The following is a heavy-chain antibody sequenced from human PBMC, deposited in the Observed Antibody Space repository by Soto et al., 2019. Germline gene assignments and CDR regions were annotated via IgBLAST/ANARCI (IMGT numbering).Heavy chain of an antibody. Sequence: GASVKVSCKASGYNFNNYYIHWVRQTLGQGPEWIGVINPSRGLTTYSQRFQGRVSMTRDTSTTTVYMELSSLRSEDTAIYYCARDGVPIAGRSGYFDYWGPGTEVTVSS. CDR3: ARDGVPIAGRSGYFDY. CDR1: GYNFNNYY. V-gene: IGHV1-46*02. J-gene: IGHJ4*02. CDR2: INPSRGLT. D-gene: IGHD6-19*01.